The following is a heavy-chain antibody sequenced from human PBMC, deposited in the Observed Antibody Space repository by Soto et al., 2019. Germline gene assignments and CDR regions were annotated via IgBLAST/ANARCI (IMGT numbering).Heavy chain of an antibody. CDR3: STVAGRGSVDMDY. CDR1: GFIFSKDW. CDR2: IKSKLAGETT. J-gene: IGHJ4*02. V-gene: IGHV3-15*07. Sequence: EVQLVASGGGLVKSGGSLRLSGAASGFIFSKDWMNWVRQGHGKGLEWVDRIKSKLAGETTDYSAPVYARFTISRDDSTITIYLQMNSLSTDDTGVYLCSTVAGRGSVDMDYLGPGALVTFSS. D-gene: IGHD3-16*01.